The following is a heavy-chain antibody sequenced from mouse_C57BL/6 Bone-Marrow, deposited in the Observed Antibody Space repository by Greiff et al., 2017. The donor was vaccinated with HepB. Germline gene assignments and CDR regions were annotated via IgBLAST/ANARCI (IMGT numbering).Heavy chain of an antibody. V-gene: IGHV1-36*01. CDR2: VYPYNGGT. J-gene: IGHJ3*01. CDR1: GFTFTDYY. Sequence: EVQLVESGPVLVKPGPSVKISCKASGFTFTDYYMHWVKQSHGKSLEWIGLVYPYNGGTSYNQKFKGKATVTVDTSSSTAYMELNSLISEASAVYYYARGVWVYGNYDWFAYWAQGTLATDSA. D-gene: IGHD2-1*01. CDR3: ARGVWVYGNYDWFAY.